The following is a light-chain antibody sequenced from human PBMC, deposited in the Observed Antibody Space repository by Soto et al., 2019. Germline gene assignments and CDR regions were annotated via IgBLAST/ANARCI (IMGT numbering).Light chain of an antibody. CDR2: EVH. V-gene: IGLV2-14*01. CDR1: SSDIGAYDY. CDR3: TSYRSTITFYV. Sequence: QSALTRPASVSGSPGQSINISCTGTSSDIGAYDYVSWYQQHPGKAPKLLIYEVHNRPSGVSNRFSGSKSGSTASLTISGLQAEDEADYYCTSYRSTITFYVFGTGTKLTVL. J-gene: IGLJ1*01.